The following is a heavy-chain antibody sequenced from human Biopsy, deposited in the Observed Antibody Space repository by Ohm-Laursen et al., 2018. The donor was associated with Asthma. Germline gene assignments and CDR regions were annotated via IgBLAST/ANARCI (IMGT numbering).Heavy chain of an antibody. CDR3: VRDGTDDAFDI. D-gene: IGHD1-1*01. J-gene: IGHJ3*02. CDR2: ISKDASTQ. CDR1: GFSFSNFA. V-gene: IGHV3-30*01. Sequence: SLRLSCAASGFSFSNFAMHWVRQAPGKGLEWVGVISKDASTQDYADSVKGRFTIARDNSKNTLDLQMNSLREEDTAVYYCVRDGTDDAFDIWGQGTVVSVSS.